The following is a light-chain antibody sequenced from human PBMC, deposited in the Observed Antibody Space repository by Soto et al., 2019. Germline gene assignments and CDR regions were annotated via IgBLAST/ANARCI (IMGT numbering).Light chain of an antibody. J-gene: IGLJ3*02. CDR2: EVT. CDR3: SSYTISSTWV. CDR1: SNDVGFYSY. Sequence: QSALTQPASVFGSPGQSITISCTGTSNDVGFYSYVSWYQQHPGKAPKLIIYEVTNRPSGVSDHFSGSKSDNTASLTISGLQAEDEADYYCSSYTISSTWVFGGGTKVTVL. V-gene: IGLV2-14*01.